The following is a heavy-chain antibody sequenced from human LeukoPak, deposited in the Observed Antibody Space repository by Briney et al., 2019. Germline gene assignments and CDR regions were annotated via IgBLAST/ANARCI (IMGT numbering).Heavy chain of an antibody. CDR2: IWYDGSNK. CDR3: ARSFRGYYYYYMDV. V-gene: IGHV3-33*01. J-gene: IGHJ6*03. D-gene: IGHD3-10*01. Sequence: PGRSLRLSCAASGFTFGSSVMHWFRQAPGKGLEWMAVIWYDGSNKYYADSVKGRFTVSRDNAKNSLYLQMNSLRAEDTAVYYCARSFRGYYYYYMDVWGKGTTVTVSS. CDR1: GFTFGSSV.